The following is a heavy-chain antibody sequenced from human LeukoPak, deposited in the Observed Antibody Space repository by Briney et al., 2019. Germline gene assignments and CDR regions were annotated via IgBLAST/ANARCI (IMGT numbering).Heavy chain of an antibody. CDR2: IRSKAYGGTT. D-gene: IGHD5-12*01. CDR1: GFTFDDYA. J-gene: IGHJ4*02. Sequence: GGSLRLSCTASGFTFDDYAMSWVRQAPGKGLEWVGFIRSKAYGGTTEYAASVKGRFTIPRDDSKSIAYLQMNSLKTEDTAVYYCTRYSGYDFALGAQGFDYWGQGTLVTVSS. CDR3: TRYSGYDFALGAQGFDY. V-gene: IGHV3-49*04.